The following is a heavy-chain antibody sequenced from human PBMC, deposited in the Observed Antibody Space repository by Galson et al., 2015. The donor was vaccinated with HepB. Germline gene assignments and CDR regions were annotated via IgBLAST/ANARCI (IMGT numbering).Heavy chain of an antibody. CDR3: ARDLPDGEKYSSSWYYFDY. CDR1: GYSFTSYW. CDR2: IDPGDSYT. D-gene: IGHD6-13*01. J-gene: IGHJ4*02. V-gene: IGHV5-10-1*01. Sequence: QSGAEVKKPGESLRISCKGSGYSFTSYWISWVRQMPGKGLEWMGRIDPGDSYTNYSPSFQGHVTISADRSISTAYLQWSSLKASDTAVYYCARDLPDGEKYSSSWYYFDYWGQGTLVTVSS.